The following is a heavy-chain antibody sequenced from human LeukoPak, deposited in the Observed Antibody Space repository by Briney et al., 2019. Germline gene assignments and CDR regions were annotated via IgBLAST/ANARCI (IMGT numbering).Heavy chain of an antibody. J-gene: IGHJ6*03. Sequence: GASVKVSCKASGYTFTGYYMHWVRQAPGQGLEWMGGIIPIFGTANYAQKFQGRVTITADKSTSTAYMELSSLRSEDTAVYYCARARAMVRGVNYYYMDVWGKGTTVTISS. D-gene: IGHD3-10*01. CDR2: IIPIFGTA. V-gene: IGHV1-69*06. CDR1: GYTFTGYY. CDR3: ARARAMVRGVNYYYMDV.